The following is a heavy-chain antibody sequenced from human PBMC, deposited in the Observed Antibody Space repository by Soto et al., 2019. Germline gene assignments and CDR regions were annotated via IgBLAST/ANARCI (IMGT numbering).Heavy chain of an antibody. CDR1: GFTCSSYG. Sequence: PGGSLRLSCAASGFTCSSYGMHWVRQAPGKGLEWVAVIWYDGSNKYYADSVKGRFTISRDNSKNTLYLQMNSLRAEDTAVYYCARDGSSSWYGPYYFDYWGQGTLVTVSS. CDR3: ARDGSSSWYGPYYFDY. V-gene: IGHV3-33*01. CDR2: IWYDGSNK. J-gene: IGHJ4*02. D-gene: IGHD6-13*01.